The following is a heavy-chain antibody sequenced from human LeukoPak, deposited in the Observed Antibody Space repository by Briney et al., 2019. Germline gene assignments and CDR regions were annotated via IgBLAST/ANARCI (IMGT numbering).Heavy chain of an antibody. CDR1: GGSISSSSYY. CDR2: IHYSGST. CDR3: ATSKKGTAGYFDY. V-gene: IGHV4-39*01. D-gene: IGHD1-1*01. Sequence: SETLSLTCTVSGGSISSSSYYWGWIRQPPGKGLEWIGSIHYSGSTYYNPSLKSRVTISVDTSKNQFSLKLSSVTAADTAVYYCATSKKGTAGYFDYWGQGTLVTVSS. J-gene: IGHJ4*02.